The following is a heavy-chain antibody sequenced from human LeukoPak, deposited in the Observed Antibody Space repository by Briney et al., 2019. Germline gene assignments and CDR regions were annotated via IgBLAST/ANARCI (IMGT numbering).Heavy chain of an antibody. Sequence: PSETLSLTCAVYNGSLSGYYWSWIRQPPGKGLEWIGEINYSGSTNYSPSLKSRVTISVDTSKNQFSLKLSSVTAADTAVYYCARAHSGTYYAPFDPWGQGTLVTVSS. D-gene: IGHD1-26*01. CDR3: ARAHSGTYYAPFDP. CDR2: INYSGST. J-gene: IGHJ5*02. V-gene: IGHV4-34*01. CDR1: NGSLSGYY.